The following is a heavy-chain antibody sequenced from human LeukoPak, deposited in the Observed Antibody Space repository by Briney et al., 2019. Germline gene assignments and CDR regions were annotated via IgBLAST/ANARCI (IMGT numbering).Heavy chain of an antibody. V-gene: IGHV1-24*01. Sequence: ASVKVSCKVSGYTFTDIFINWVRQAPGQGLEWMGGFDPEDGETVYAQKFQGRLTMTEDRSTDTAYMELSSLRSDDTAVYFCATGGMGKLWFGELFAHWGQGALVTVSS. CDR2: FDPEDGET. CDR1: GYTFTDIF. J-gene: IGHJ4*02. CDR3: ATGGMGKLWFGELFAH. D-gene: IGHD3-10*01.